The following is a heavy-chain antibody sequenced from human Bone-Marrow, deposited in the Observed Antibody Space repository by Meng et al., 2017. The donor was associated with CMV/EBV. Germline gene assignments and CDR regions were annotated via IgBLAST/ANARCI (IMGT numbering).Heavy chain of an antibody. J-gene: IGHJ6*02. CDR3: ARGDPMDIVVVPVPNYYGMDV. Sequence: SCAASGFTVSSNYMSWVRQAPGKGLEWVSIIYNGDSTYYADSVKGRFTISRDNAKKSLHLQMNSLRAEDTAIYYCARGDPMDIVVVPVPNYYGMDVWGQGTTVTVSS. CDR2: IYNGDST. CDR1: GFTVSSNY. V-gene: IGHV3-66*01. D-gene: IGHD2-2*03.